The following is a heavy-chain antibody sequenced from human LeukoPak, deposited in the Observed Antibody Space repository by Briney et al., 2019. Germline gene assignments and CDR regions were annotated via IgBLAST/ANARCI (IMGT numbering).Heavy chain of an antibody. V-gene: IGHV4-34*01. CDR3: ARLKLVPKAYFQH. CDR1: GGSFSGYY. CDR2: INHSGST. D-gene: IGHD6-13*01. J-gene: IGHJ1*01. Sequence: SETLSLTCAVYGGSFSGYYWSWIRQPPGKGLEWIGEINHSGSTNYNPSLKSRVTISVDTSKNQFSLKLSSVTAADTAVYYCARLKLVPKAYFQHWGQGTLVTVSS.